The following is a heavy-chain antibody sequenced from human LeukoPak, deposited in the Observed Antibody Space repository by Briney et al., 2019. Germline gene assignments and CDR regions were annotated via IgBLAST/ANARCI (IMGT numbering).Heavy chain of an antibody. Sequence: GGSLRLSCAASGFTFSDYSMNWVRQAPGKGLEWISYVGISSGNTKYADSVKGRFTISRDNAKNTLYLQMNSLRAEDTAVYYCARVGYFDEYYFDYWGQGTLVTVSS. V-gene: IGHV3-48*04. CDR2: VGISSGNT. J-gene: IGHJ4*02. D-gene: IGHD3-9*01. CDR1: GFTFSDYS. CDR3: ARVGYFDEYYFDY.